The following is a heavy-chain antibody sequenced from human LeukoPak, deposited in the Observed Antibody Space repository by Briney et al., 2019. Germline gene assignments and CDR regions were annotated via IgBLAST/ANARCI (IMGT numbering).Heavy chain of an antibody. Sequence: GASVKVSCKASGYTFTSYDIHWVRQATGQGLEWIGWMNPNSGNTGYAQKFQGRVTMTRNTSISTAYMELSSLRSEDTAVYYCARSGVLYCSSTSCYFSYYYYYMDVWGKGTTVTVSS. CDR3: ARSGVLYCSSTSCYFSYYYYYMDV. J-gene: IGHJ6*03. CDR1: GYTFTSYD. CDR2: MNPNSGNT. V-gene: IGHV1-8*01. D-gene: IGHD2-2*01.